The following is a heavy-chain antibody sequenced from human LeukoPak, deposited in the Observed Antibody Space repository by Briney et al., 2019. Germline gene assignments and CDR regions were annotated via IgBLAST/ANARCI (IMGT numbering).Heavy chain of an antibody. J-gene: IGHJ4*02. Sequence: PGRSLRLSCAASGFTFSSYAMSWVRQAPGKGLEWVSAISGSGGSTYYADSVKGRFTISRDNSKNTLYLQMNSLRAEDTAVYYCAKDHDSSGYYYPSYWGQGTLVTVSS. V-gene: IGHV3-23*01. CDR2: ISGSGGST. D-gene: IGHD3-22*01. CDR3: AKDHDSSGYYYPSY. CDR1: GFTFSSYA.